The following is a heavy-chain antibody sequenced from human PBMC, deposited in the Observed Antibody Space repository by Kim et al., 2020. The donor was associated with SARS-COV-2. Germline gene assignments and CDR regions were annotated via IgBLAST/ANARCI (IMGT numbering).Heavy chain of an antibody. V-gene: IGHV1-2*02. CDR1: GYTFSDYY. CDR2: MNANNGVT. Sequence: ASVKVSCKASGYTFSDYYIHWVRQAPGQGLEWMGWMNANNGVTKYSQKFQGRVTLTRDTSISTAYMDLSRLRSDDTAVYFCARDPPSTGTSLDLWGRGTL. D-gene: IGHD1-1*01. J-gene: IGHJ5*02. CDR3: ARDPPSTGTSLDL.